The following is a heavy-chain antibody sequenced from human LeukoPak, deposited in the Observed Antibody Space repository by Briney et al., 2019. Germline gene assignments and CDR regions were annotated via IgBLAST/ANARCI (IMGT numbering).Heavy chain of an antibody. J-gene: IGHJ5*02. Sequence: PSETLSLTCTVSGGSISSYYWSWIRQPPGKGLGWIGYIYYSGSTNYNPSLKSRVTISVDTSKNQFSLKLSSVTAADTAVYYCARGKYYDILTGPPSNWFDPWGQGTLVTVSS. CDR3: ARGKYYDILTGPPSNWFDP. V-gene: IGHV4-59*08. CDR1: GGSISSYY. D-gene: IGHD3-9*01. CDR2: IYYSGST.